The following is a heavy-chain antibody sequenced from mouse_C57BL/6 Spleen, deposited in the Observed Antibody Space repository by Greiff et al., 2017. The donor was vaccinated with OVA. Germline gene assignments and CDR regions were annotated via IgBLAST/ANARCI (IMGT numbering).Heavy chain of an antibody. J-gene: IGHJ3*01. CDR3: ARADGYSWFAY. CDR2: SRNKANDYTT. CDR1: GFTFSDFY. V-gene: IGHV7-1*01. D-gene: IGHD2-3*01. Sequence: EVQRVESGGGLVQSGRSLRLSCATSGFTFSDFYMEWVRQAPGKGLEWIAASRNKANDYTTEYSASVKGRFIVSRDTSQSILYLQMNALRAEDTAIYYCARADGYSWFAYWGQGTLVTVSA.